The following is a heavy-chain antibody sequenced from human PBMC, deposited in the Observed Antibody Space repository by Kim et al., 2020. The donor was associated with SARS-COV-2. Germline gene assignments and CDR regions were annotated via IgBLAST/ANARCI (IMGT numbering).Heavy chain of an antibody. CDR3: APSSWSGRGMDV. V-gene: IGHV3-48*02. CDR1: GFTFSSYS. J-gene: IGHJ6*02. Sequence: GGSLRLSCAASGFTFSSYSMNWVRQAPGKGLEWVSYISSSSSTIYYADSVKGRFTISRDNAKNSLYLQMNSLRDEETAVYYCAPSSWSGRGMDVWGQGTTVTVSS. D-gene: IGHD2-15*01. CDR2: ISSSSSTI.